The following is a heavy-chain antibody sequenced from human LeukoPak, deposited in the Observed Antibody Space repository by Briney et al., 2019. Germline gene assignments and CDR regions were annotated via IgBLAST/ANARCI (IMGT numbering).Heavy chain of an antibody. D-gene: IGHD5-18*01. V-gene: IGHV3-43*02. J-gene: IGHJ6*02. Sequence: GGSLRLSCAASGFSFDDYAMHGVRQAPGKGLEWVSLISGDGGSTYYADSMKGRFTISRDNSKNSLYLQLNSLRTEDTALYYCAKAGGYNYGHYGMDVWGQGTTVTVSS. CDR2: ISGDGGST. CDR3: AKAGGYNYGHYGMDV. CDR1: GFSFDDYA.